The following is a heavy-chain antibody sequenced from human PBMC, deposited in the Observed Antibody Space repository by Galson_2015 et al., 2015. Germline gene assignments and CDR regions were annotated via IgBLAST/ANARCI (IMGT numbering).Heavy chain of an antibody. D-gene: IGHD3-10*01. CDR2: VSGGGGTT. J-gene: IGHJ4*02. Sequence: LRLSCAASGFIFSNYALSWVRQAPGKGLEWVSTVSGGGGTTNYADSVKGRFTISRDNSKNTLYLQMNSLRAEDTAVYYCAKERLARGIDYWGQGTLVTVSS. CDR3: AKERLARGIDY. V-gene: IGHV3-23*01. CDR1: GFIFSNYA.